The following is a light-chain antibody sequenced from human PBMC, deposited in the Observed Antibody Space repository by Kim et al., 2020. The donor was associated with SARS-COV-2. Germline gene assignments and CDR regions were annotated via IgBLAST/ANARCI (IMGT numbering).Light chain of an antibody. Sequence: DIQMTQSPSSLSASVGDIVTITCRADQGISNYLAWYQQKPGKPPKLLIYAASALQSGVPSRFSGSKSGTHFTLTISSLQPEDFATYYCQNYNGAPGTFDPGTKVDIK. CDR3: QNYNGAPGT. V-gene: IGKV1-27*01. J-gene: IGKJ1*01. CDR2: AAS. CDR1: QGISNY.